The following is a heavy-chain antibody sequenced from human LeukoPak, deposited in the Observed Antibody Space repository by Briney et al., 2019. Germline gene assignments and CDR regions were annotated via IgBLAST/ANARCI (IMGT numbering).Heavy chain of an antibody. J-gene: IGHJ4*02. Sequence: GESLKISCKGSGYSFTNYWIGWVRQMPGKRLEWMGIIYPGDSDTRYSPSFQGQVTISADKSISTAYLQWSSLKASDTAMYNCARRPTSGWNWNDNFFDYWGQGTLVTVSS. D-gene: IGHD1-1*01. CDR2: IYPGDSDT. CDR3: ARRPTSGWNWNDNFFDY. V-gene: IGHV5-51*01. CDR1: GYSFTNYW.